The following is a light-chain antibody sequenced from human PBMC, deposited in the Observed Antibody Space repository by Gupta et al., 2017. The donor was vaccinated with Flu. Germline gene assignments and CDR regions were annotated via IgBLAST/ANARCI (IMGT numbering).Light chain of an antibody. Sequence: QSALTQPAPVSGSPGQSITISCTRTSSDVGHYNYVSWYQQHPGKVPKLMIYEVTDRPSGVSNRFSGSKSGNTASLTISGLQAEDEADYFCASYTTTSTWVFGGGTKLTVL. V-gene: IGLV2-14*01. CDR3: ASYTTTSTWV. J-gene: IGLJ3*02. CDR1: SSDVGHYNY. CDR2: EVT.